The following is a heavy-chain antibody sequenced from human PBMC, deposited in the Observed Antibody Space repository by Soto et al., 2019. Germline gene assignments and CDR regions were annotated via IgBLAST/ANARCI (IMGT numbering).Heavy chain of an antibody. CDR3: VRENYYYGMDV. CDR1: GFTFSSYA. Sequence: GGSLRLSCAASGFTFSSYAITWVRQAPGKGLEWVSVISGSGGTTDYADSVKGRFTISRDISRNTLYLQMNSLRAEDTAVYYCVRENYYYGMDVWGQGTTVTVSS. J-gene: IGHJ6*02. CDR2: ISGSGGTT. V-gene: IGHV3-23*01.